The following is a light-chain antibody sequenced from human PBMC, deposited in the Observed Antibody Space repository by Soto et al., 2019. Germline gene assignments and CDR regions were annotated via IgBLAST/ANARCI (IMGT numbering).Light chain of an antibody. CDR2: TAA. CDR3: QQSNSLPPT. V-gene: IGKV1-39*01. J-gene: IGKJ1*01. CDR1: QSISSN. Sequence: DIQMTQSPSSLSASVGDRVTITCRASQSISSNLNWYQQKPGKAPKLLIYTAASLQSGVPSRFSGSGSGTDFTLTIASLQIEDFATYYCQQSNSLPPTFGQGTKVDIK.